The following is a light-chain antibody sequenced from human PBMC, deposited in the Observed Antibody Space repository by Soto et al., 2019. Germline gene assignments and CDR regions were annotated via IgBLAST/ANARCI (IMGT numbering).Light chain of an antibody. CDR2: GAS. CDR1: QSVSSN. J-gene: IGKJ1*01. CDR3: QQYNNWPWT. V-gene: IGKV3-15*01. Sequence: EIVRTQSPATLSVSPGERATLSCRASQSVSSNLAWYQQKPGQAPRLLIYGASTRATGIPARFSGSASGTKFTLTISSIQSEDFAVYYCQQYNNWPWTFGQGPKGAIK.